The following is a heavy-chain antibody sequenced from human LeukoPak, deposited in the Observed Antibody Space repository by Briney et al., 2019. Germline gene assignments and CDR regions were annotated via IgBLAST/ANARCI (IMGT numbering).Heavy chain of an antibody. J-gene: IGHJ4*02. CDR3: AKRLPNYYGGNALDY. D-gene: IGHD4-23*01. CDR1: GFTFSNAW. V-gene: IGHV3-15*01. Sequence: GGSLRLSCAASGFTFSNAWMSWVRQAPGKGLEWVGRIKSKTDGGTTDYAAPVKGRFTISRDDSKNTLFLQMNSLRAEDTAVYYCAKRLPNYYGGNALDYWGQGTLVTVSS. CDR2: IKSKTDGGTT.